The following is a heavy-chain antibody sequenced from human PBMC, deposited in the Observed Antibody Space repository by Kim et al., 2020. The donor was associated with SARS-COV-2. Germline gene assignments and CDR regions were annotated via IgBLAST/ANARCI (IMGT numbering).Heavy chain of an antibody. CDR2: IKSKTDGGTT. CDR3: TTEGLEFGRIWYFDL. D-gene: IGHD1-1*01. Sequence: GGSLRLSCAASGFTFSNAWMSWVRQAPGKGLEWVGRIKSKTDGGTTDYAAPVKGRFTISRDDSKNTLYLQMNSLKTEDTAVYYCTTEGLEFGRIWYFDLWGRGTLVTVSS. V-gene: IGHV3-15*01. J-gene: IGHJ2*01. CDR1: GFTFSNAW.